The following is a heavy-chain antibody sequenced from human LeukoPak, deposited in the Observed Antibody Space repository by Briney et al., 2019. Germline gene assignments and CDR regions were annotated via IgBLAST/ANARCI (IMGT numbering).Heavy chain of an antibody. CDR1: GYTFTSYY. J-gene: IGHJ6*02. Sequence: ASVKVSCKASGYTFTSYYMHWLRQAPGQGLEWMGIINPSGGSTSYAQKFQGRVTMTRDTSTSTVYMELSSLRSEDTAVYYCARDFTRRSTTLYYGMDVWGQGTTVTVSS. CDR3: ARDFTRRSTTLYYGMDV. CDR2: INPSGGST. D-gene: IGHD1-26*01. V-gene: IGHV1-46*01.